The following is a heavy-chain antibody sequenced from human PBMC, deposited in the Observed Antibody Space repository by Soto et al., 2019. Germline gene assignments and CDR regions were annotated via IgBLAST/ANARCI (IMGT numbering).Heavy chain of an antibody. CDR3: AGPGDYYYYYGMDV. CDR2: IIPIFGTA. V-gene: IGHV1-69*12. CDR1: GGTFSSYA. Sequence: QVQLVQSGAEVKKPGSSVKVSCKASGGTFSSYAISGVRQAPGQGLEWMGGIIPIFGTANYAQKFKGRVTITADESTSTAYMELSSLRSEDTAVYYCAGPGDYYYYYGMDVWGQGTTVTVSS. J-gene: IGHJ6*02.